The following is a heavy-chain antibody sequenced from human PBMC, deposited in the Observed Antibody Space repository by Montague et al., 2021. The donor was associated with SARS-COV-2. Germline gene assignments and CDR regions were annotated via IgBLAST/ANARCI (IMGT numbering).Heavy chain of an antibody. CDR1: GGSISSGGYY. CDR3: ARATRSIVVLNWFDP. V-gene: IGHV4-31*03. D-gene: IGHD3-22*01. Sequence: TLSLTCTVSGGSISSGGYYWSWIRQHPGKGLEWIGYIYCSGSTYYNPSLKSRVTISVDTSKNQFSLKLSSATAADTAVYYCARATRSIVVLNWFDPWGQGTLVTVSS. J-gene: IGHJ5*02. CDR2: IYCSGST.